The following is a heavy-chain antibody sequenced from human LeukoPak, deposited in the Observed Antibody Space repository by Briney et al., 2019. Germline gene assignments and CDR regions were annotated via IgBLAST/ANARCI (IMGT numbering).Heavy chain of an antibody. Sequence: PGGSLRLSCAASGFTFSSYAMHWVRQAPGKGLEWVAVISYDGSDKYYADSVKGRFTISRDNSKNTLYLQMNSLRAEDTAVYYCARDEWDTSYYFDYWGQGTLVTVSS. CDR2: ISYDGSDK. J-gene: IGHJ4*02. CDR3: ARDEWDTSYYFDY. D-gene: IGHD1-26*01. V-gene: IGHV3-30-3*01. CDR1: GFTFSSYA.